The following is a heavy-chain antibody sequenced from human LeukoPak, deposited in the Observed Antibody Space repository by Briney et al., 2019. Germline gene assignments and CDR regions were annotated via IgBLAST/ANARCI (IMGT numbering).Heavy chain of an antibody. J-gene: IGHJ4*02. CDR2: ISYDGSNK. D-gene: IGHD6-19*01. CDR1: GFTSSSYA. Sequence: SGGSLRLSCAASGFTSSSYAMHWVRQAPGKGLEWVAVISYDGSNKYYADSVKGRFTISRDNSKNTLYLQMNSLRAEDTAVYYCASLRIAVAGNFDYWGQGTLVTVSS. CDR3: ASLRIAVAGNFDY. V-gene: IGHV3-30*04.